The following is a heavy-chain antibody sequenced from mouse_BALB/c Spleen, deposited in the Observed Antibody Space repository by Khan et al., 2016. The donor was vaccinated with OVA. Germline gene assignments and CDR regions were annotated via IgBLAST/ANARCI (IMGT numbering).Heavy chain of an antibody. V-gene: IGHV1-20*01. D-gene: IGHD2-14*01. CDR2: INPNTDNT. Sequence: VQLKASGPDLVKTGASVKISCTASGYSFTAYYMNWVMLSHGKSLECIGRINPNTDNTYYNPKFKGKAILTVDTSSSTAYMELRSLTSEDSAVYFCARGYDFCDYWGQGTMVTVSA. CDR3: ARGYDFCDY. J-gene: IGHJ3*01. CDR1: GYSFTAYY.